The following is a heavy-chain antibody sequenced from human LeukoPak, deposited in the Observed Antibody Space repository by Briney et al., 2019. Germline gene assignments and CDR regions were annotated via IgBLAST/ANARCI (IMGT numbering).Heavy chain of an antibody. CDR2: IYYSGTT. CDR1: GGSISSHY. J-gene: IGHJ4*02. CDR3: ARGVYIAAAQYGY. V-gene: IGHV4-59*11. D-gene: IGHD6-13*01. Sequence: TSETLSLTCTVSGGSISSHYWSWIRQPPGKGLEWIGYIYYSGTTNYNPSLKSRVTISVDTSKNQFSLKLSSVTAADTAVYYCARGVYIAAAQYGYWGQGTLVTVSS.